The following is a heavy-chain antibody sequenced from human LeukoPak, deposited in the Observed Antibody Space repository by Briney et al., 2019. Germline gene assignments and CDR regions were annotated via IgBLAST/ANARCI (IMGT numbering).Heavy chain of an antibody. Sequence: SETLSLTCTVSGGSISSTSYYWGWNRQPPGKGLVWIGTINYSGSTYYNPSLKSRVTISADTAKNQFSLKLTSVTAADTAVYYCARGGDSSGTIIDYWGQGTLVTVSS. CDR2: INYSGST. CDR1: GGSISSTSYY. V-gene: IGHV4-39*07. D-gene: IGHD3-22*01. CDR3: ARGGDSSGTIIDY. J-gene: IGHJ4*02.